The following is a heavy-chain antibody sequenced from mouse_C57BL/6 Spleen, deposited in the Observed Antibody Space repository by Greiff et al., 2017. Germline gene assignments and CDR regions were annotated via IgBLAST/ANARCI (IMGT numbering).Heavy chain of an antibody. J-gene: IGHJ1*03. CDR1: GYTFTSYW. V-gene: IGHV1-61*01. CDR2: IYPSDSET. CDR3: ARAGGYGSSYGYFDV. Sequence: QVQLKQPGAELVRPGSSVKLSCKASGYTFTSYWMDWVKQRPGQGLEWIGNIYPSDSETHYNQKFKDKATLTVDKSSSTAYMQLSSLTSEDSAVYYCARAGGYGSSYGYFDVWGTGTTVTVSS. D-gene: IGHD1-1*01.